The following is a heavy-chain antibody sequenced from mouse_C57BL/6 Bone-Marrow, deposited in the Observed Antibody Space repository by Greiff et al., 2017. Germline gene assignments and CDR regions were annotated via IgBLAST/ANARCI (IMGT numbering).Heavy chain of an antibody. J-gene: IGHJ3*01. V-gene: IGHV1-5*01. CDR1: GYTFTSYW. Sequence: EVKLQESGTVLARPGASVKMSCKTSGYTFTSYWMHWVKQRPGQGLEWIGAIYPGNSDTSYTPKFKGKDKLTAVPSASTAYLELSSLTDKDAAVYYCRRGAAWFADWGKGTLVTVSA. CDR3: RRGAAWFAD. CDR2: IYPGNSDT.